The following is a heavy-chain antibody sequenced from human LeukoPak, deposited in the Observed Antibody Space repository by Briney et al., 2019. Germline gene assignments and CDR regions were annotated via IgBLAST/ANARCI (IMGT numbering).Heavy chain of an antibody. J-gene: IGHJ4*02. CDR3: ARVGYCSSTNCSQKAYYFDY. CDR1: GGSISSSSYY. CDR2: IYYSGST. D-gene: IGHD2-2*01. Sequence: SETLSLTCTVSGGSISSSSYYWGWIRQPPGKGLEWIGSIYYSGSTYYNPSLKSRVTISVDTSKNQFSLKLSSVTAADTAVYYCARVGYCSSTNCSQKAYYFDYWGQGTLVTVSS. V-gene: IGHV4-39*01.